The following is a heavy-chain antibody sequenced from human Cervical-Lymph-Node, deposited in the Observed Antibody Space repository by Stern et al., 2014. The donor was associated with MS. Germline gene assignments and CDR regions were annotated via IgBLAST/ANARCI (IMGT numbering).Heavy chain of an antibody. Sequence: EVQLVESGGGLVQPGGSLRLSCVASGVSFGTSWMSWVRKPPGRGLEWVANIRQDGYAKFYVDSVKGRFPISRDNARNSLYLQMNSLTVADTAVYYCARDRRAFLDYWGQGTHVAVSS. CDR2: IRQDGYAK. CDR3: ARDRRAFLDY. J-gene: IGHJ4*02. V-gene: IGHV3-7*01. D-gene: IGHD2/OR15-2a*01. CDR1: GVSFGTSW.